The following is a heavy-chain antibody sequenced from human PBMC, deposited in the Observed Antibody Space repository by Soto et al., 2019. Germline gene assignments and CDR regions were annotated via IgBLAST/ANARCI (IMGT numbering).Heavy chain of an antibody. V-gene: IGHV3-21*01. D-gene: IGHD5-12*01. CDR1: GFTFSSYS. CDR3: ARLPLPSTAWLYS. J-gene: IGHJ5*01. Sequence: PGGSLIVSCAASGFTFSSYSMNWVRQAPGKGLEWVSSISSSSSYIYYADSVKGRFTISRDNAKNSLYLQMNSLRAEDTAVYYSARLPLPSTAWLYSWGQGTLLTVSS. CDR2: ISSSSSYI.